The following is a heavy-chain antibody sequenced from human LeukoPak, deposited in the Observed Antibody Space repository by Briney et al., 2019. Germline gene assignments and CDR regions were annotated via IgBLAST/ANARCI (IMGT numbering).Heavy chain of an antibody. V-gene: IGHV3-23*01. D-gene: IGHD2-2*02. J-gene: IGHJ4*02. CDR3: AKRSCSSTSCYIDY. CDR2: ISGSGGST. CDR1: GFTFSSYA. Sequence: GGSLRLSCAASGFTFSSYAMSWVRQAPGKGLEWVSAISGSGGSTYYADSVKGRFTIFRDNSKNTLYLQMNSLRAEDTAVYYCAKRSCSSTSCYIDYWGQGTLVTDSS.